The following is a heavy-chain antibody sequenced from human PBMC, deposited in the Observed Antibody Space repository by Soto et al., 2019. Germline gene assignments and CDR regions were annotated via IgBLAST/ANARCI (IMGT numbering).Heavy chain of an antibody. CDR2: ISAYNGHT. CDR3: ARAIVVVTVDDAFDI. V-gene: IGHV1-18*01. J-gene: IGHJ3*02. Sequence: ASVKVSCKASGYTFTSFGISWVRQAPGQGLEWMGWISAYNGHTNYAQKLQGRVTMTTDTSTSTAYMELRSLRSDDTAVYYCARAIVVVTVDDAFDIWGQGTTVTVSS. D-gene: IGHD2-21*02. CDR1: GYTFTSFG.